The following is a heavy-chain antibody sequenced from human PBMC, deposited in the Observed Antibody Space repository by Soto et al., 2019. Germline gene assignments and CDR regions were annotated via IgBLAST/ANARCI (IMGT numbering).Heavy chain of an antibody. V-gene: IGHV3-21*01. J-gene: IGHJ4*02. Sequence: PGGSLRLSCAASGFTFSSYSMNWVRQAPGKGLEWVSSISSSSSYIYYADSVKGRFTISRDNAKNSLYLQMNSLRAEDTAVYYCARDSGEAVANYNFDYWGQGTLVTVSS. CDR2: ISSSSSYI. CDR3: ARDSGEAVANYNFDY. CDR1: GFTFSSYS. D-gene: IGHD6-19*01.